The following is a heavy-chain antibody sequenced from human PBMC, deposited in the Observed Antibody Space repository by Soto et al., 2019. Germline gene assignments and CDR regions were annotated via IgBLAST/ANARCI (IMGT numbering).Heavy chain of an antibody. CDR3: TRDASRDSSARGWFDP. V-gene: IGHV3-21*01. CDR2: ISSNSAYI. J-gene: IGHJ5*02. D-gene: IGHD6-13*01. CDR1: GFTFRSFT. Sequence: RRLSCTASGFTFRSFTMNWVRQAPGKGLEWVSTISSNSAYIYYTDALRGRFTISRDNAKNSLHLQMNSLRAEDTAVYYCTRDASRDSSARGWFDPWGPGTLVTVSS.